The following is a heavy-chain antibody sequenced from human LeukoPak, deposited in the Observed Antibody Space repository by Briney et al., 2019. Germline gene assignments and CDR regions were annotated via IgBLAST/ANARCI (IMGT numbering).Heavy chain of an antibody. Sequence: GGSLRLSCAAPGFTFSSYNMNWVRQAPGKGLEWVSHISSSSSTIYYADSLKGRFTISRDNAKNSLYLQMNSLRDEDTAVYYCARRGDGSGSYFGYWGQGTLVTVSS. CDR2: ISSSSSTI. CDR3: ARRGDGSGSYFGY. CDR1: GFTFSSYN. V-gene: IGHV3-48*02. J-gene: IGHJ4*02. D-gene: IGHD3-10*01.